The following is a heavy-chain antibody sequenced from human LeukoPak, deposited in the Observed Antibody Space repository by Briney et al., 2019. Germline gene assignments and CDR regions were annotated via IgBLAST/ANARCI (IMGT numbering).Heavy chain of an antibody. CDR1: GFTFSSYA. J-gene: IGHJ3*02. D-gene: IGHD3-22*01. V-gene: IGHV3-23*01. CDR2: ISGSGGST. Sequence: GGSLRLSCAASGFTFSSYAMSWVRQAPGKELEWVSAISGSGGSTYYADSVKGWFTISRDNSKNTLYLQMNSLRAEDTAVYYCAKGGATYYDSSGYYPDAFDIWGQGTMVTVSS. CDR3: AKGGATYYDSSGYYPDAFDI.